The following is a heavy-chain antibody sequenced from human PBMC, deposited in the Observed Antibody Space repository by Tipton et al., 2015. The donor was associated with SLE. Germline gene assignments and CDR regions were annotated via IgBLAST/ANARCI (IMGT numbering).Heavy chain of an antibody. CDR2: INYSGST. CDR3: AREFLNPVTTVHYYFDL. CDR1: GGSISSHY. D-gene: IGHD4-11*01. Sequence: TLSLTCTVSGGSISSHYWSWIRRPPGKALEWIAYINYSGSTNYNPSLKSLVTMSVDTSKNHFSLKLIAVTAADTAVYYCAREFLNPVTTVHYYFDLWGRGTLVTVSS. J-gene: IGHJ2*01. V-gene: IGHV4-59*11.